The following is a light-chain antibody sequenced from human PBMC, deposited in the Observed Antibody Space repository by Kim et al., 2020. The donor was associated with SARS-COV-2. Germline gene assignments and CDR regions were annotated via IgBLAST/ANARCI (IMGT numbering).Light chain of an antibody. J-gene: IGLJ2*01. CDR2: GKN. CDR1: TLRTYF. CDR3: NSRDSTGNLLAV. V-gene: IGLV3-19*01. Sequence: SSELTQDPAVSVALGQTVRITCQGETLRTYFPSWYQQKPGQAPVLVIYGKNNRPSGIPDRFSGSSSGNTASLTITGAQAEDEADYYCNSRDSTGNLLAVF.